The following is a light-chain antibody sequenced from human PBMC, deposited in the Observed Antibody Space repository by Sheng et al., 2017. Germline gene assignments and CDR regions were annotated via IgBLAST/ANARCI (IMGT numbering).Light chain of an antibody. V-gene: IGLV3-25*03. CDR1: AFSKGI. Sequence: SYDLTQPPSVSVSPGQTARITCSADAFSKGICSLVPAQARPGPCLIIFKDTERPSGIPGRFSGSSSGTTVTLTISGVMAEDEADYYCQAADSSGDLWVFGGGTKLTVL. J-gene: IGLJ3*02. CDR3: QAADSSGDLWV. CDR2: KDT.